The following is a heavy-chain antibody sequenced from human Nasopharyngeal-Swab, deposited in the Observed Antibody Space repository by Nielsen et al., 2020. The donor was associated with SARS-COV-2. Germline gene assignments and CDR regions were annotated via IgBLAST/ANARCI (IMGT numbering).Heavy chain of an antibody. Sequence: ASVKVSCKASGYTFTSYGISWVRQAPGQGLEWMGWISAYNGNTNYAQKLQGRATMTTDTSTSTAYMELRSLRSDDTAVYYCARASHRVGSYYDFWSGYYRDYYYYGMDVWGQGTTVTVSS. CDR1: GYTFTSYG. V-gene: IGHV1-18*01. J-gene: IGHJ6*02. D-gene: IGHD3-3*01. CDR3: ARASHRVGSYYDFWSGYYRDYYYYGMDV. CDR2: ISAYNGNT.